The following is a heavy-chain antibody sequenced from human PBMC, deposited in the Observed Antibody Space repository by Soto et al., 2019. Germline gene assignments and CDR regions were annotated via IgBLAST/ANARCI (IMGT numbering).Heavy chain of an antibody. CDR3: ASDGPPDYAFDI. CDR1: GFTFSSYG. J-gene: IGHJ3*02. Sequence: QVQLVESGGGVVQPGRSLRLSCAASGFTFSSYGMHWVRQAPGKGLEWVAVIWYDGSNKYYADSVKGRFTISRDNSKNTLYLQMNSLRAEDTAVYYGASDGPPDYAFDIWGQGTMVTVSS. CDR2: IWYDGSNK. V-gene: IGHV3-33*01. D-gene: IGHD2-21*01.